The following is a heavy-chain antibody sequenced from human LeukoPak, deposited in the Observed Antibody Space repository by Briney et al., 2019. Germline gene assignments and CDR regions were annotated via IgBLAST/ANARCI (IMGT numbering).Heavy chain of an antibody. V-gene: IGHV3-23*01. CDR1: GFTFSSYA. J-gene: IGHJ4*02. Sequence: PGGSLRLSCAAPGFTFSSYAMSWVRQAPGKGLEWVSSISGSGDISYYADSVKGRFTISRDNSKSTLYLQMNSLRAEDTAVYYCAKRLVVVTAIGDDYWGQGTLVTVSS. CDR3: AKRLVVVTAIGDDY. D-gene: IGHD2-21*02. CDR2: ISGSGDIS.